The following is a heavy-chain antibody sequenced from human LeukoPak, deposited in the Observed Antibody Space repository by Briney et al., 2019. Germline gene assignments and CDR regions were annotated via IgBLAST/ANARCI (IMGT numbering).Heavy chain of an antibody. CDR2: ISGSGGST. CDR3: AKSLAPRESSRSSIRYFDY. D-gene: IGHD6-6*01. V-gene: IGHV3-23*01. CDR1: VFTFSSYA. Sequence: GGSLRLSFAASVFTFSSYAMSWVRQAPGKWLERVSAISGSGGSTYYADSVKGRFTISRVNSKNTLYLQMNSLTAEDTAVYYCAKSLAPRESSRSSIRYFDYWGQGTLVTVSS. J-gene: IGHJ4*02.